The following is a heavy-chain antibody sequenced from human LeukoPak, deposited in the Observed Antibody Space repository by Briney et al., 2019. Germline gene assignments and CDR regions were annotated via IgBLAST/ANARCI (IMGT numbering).Heavy chain of an antibody. CDR2: IYYSGST. CDR3: ARGGYCSGGSCYSGLDAFDI. D-gene: IGHD2-15*01. Sequence: SETLSLTCTVSGGSITSYYWSWIRQPPGKGLEWIGSIYYSGSTYYNPSLKSRVTISVDTSKNQFSLKLSSVTAADTAVYYCARGGYCSGGSCYSGLDAFDIWGQGTMVTVSS. V-gene: IGHV4-59*12. CDR1: GGSITSYY. J-gene: IGHJ3*02.